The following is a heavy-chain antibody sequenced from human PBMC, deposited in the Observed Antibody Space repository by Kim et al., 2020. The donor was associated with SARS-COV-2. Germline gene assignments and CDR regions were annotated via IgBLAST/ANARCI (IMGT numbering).Heavy chain of an antibody. Sequence: STNYNPSIKSRVTISVDTSKNQFSLKLSSVTAADTAVYYCARTSNGSFDYWGQGTLVTVSS. J-gene: IGHJ4*02. V-gene: IGHV4-59*01. CDR2: ST. CDR3: ARTSNGSFDY.